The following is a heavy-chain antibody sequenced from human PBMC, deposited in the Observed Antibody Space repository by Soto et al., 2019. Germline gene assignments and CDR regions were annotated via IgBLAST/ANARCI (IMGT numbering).Heavy chain of an antibody. J-gene: IGHJ4*02. Sequence: SETLSLTCTVSGGSISSSSYYWGWIRQPPGKGLEWIGSIYYSGNTYYNPSLKSRVTISVDTSKNQFSLELSSVTAADTAVYYCARYAVRPHHYFNYWGQGTLVTVSS. V-gene: IGHV4-39*01. CDR2: IYYSGNT. CDR1: GGSISSSSYY. D-gene: IGHD6-19*01. CDR3: ARYAVRPHHYFNY.